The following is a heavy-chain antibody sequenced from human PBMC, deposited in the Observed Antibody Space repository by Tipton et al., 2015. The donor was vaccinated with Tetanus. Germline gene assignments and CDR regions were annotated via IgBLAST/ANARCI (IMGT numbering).Heavy chain of an antibody. CDR1: GYSFTSYW. CDR3: ARTTTNDYYYYGMDV. V-gene: IGHV5-51*01. J-gene: IGHJ6*02. D-gene: IGHD4-17*01. Sequence: QLVQSGAEVKKPGESLKISCKGSGYSFTSYWIGWVRQMPGKGLEWMGIIYPGDSDTRYSPSFQGQVTISADKSISTAYLQWSSLKASDTAMYYCARTTTNDYYYYGMDVWGQGTTVTVSS. CDR2: IYPGDSDT.